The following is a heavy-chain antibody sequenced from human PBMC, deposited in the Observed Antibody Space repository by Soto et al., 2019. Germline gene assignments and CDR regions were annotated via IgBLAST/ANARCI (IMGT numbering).Heavy chain of an antibody. D-gene: IGHD5-12*01. CDR3: AREEGGGYDHRWFDP. V-gene: IGHV4-31*03. CDR2: IYDSGST. Sequence: QVQLQESGPGLVKPSQTLSLTCTVSGGSISSSGYYWSWIRQHPGKGLEWIGYIYDSGSTYYNPSLTSRLTISADTSKSQFSLQLSSVTAADTAVYYCAREEGGGYDHRWFDPWGQGTLVTVSS. CDR1: GGSISSSGYY. J-gene: IGHJ5*02.